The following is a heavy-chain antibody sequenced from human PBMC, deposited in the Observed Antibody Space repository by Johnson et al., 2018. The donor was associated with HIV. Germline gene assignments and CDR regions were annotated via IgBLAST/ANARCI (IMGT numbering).Heavy chain of an antibody. J-gene: IGHJ3*02. CDR3: AKNPGIAGGAFDI. CDR1: GFTFSTYG. V-gene: IGHV3-30-3*02. CDR2: ISYDGSSK. Sequence: VQLVESGGGVVQPGRSLRLSCAASGFTFSTYGMHWVRQAPGKGLEWVAVISYDGSSKYYADSVKGRFTISRDNAKNSLYLQMNSLRAEDTALYYCAKNPGIAGGAFDICGQGTMVTVS. D-gene: IGHD6-13*01.